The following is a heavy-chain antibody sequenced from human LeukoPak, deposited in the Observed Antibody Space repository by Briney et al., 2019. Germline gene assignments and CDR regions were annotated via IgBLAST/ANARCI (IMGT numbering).Heavy chain of an antibody. CDR3: ARQHDSYHYYYVDV. D-gene: IGHD6-13*01. J-gene: IGHJ6*03. V-gene: IGHV4-38-2*01. CDR1: GYSISSGYY. Sequence: PSETLSLTCAVSGYSISSGYYWGWIRPPPGKGLEWIGSLYHSDSIYYNPSLESRVTMSVDMSKNQFSLKLSFVTAADTAVYYCARQHDSYHYYYVDVWGTGTTVTVSS. CDR2: LYHSDSI.